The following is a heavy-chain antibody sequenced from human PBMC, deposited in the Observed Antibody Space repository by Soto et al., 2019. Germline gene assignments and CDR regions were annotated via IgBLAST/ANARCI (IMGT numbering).Heavy chain of an antibody. CDR1: GGTFSSYA. D-gene: IGHD3-22*01. J-gene: IGHJ5*02. V-gene: IGHV1-69*01. Sequence: QVQLVQSGAEVKKPGSSVKVSCKASGGTFSSYAISWVRQAPGQGLAWMGGIIPIFGTANYAQKFQGRVTLPAYEYTSTAYMELGRLRSEDTAVYSCARDLGGYYDSSGYTNWFDPWGQGTRVTVSS. CDR3: ARDLGGYYDSSGYTNWFDP. CDR2: IIPIFGTA.